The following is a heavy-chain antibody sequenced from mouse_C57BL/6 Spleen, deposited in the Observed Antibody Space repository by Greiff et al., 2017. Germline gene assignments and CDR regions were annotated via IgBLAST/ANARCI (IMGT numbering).Heavy chain of an antibody. J-gene: IGHJ2*01. CDR2: INPNNGGT. CDR1: GYTFTDYY. V-gene: IGHV1-26*01. CDR3: ASPFC. Sequence: EVQLQQSGPELVKPGASVKISCKASGYTFTDYYMNWVKQSHGQSLEWIGDINPNNGGTSYNQKFKGKATLTVDKSSSTAYMELRSLTSEDSAVYYCASPFCWGQGTTLTVSS.